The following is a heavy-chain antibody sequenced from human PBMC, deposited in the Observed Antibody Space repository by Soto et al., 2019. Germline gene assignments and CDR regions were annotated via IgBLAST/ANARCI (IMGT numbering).Heavy chain of an antibody. CDR3: ARDNIAGEGMDV. CDR2: IYYSGST. D-gene: IGHD6-13*01. CDR1: GGSISSGGYY. V-gene: IGHV4-31*03. J-gene: IGHJ6*02. Sequence: QVQLQESGPGLVKPSQTLSLTCTVSGGSISSGGYYWSWIRHHPGKGLEWIGYIYYSGSTYYNPSLKSRVTISVDTSKNQFSLKLSSVTAADTAVYYCARDNIAGEGMDVWGQGTTVTVSS.